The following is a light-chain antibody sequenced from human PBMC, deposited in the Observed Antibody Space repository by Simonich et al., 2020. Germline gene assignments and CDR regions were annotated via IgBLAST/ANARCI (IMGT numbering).Light chain of an antibody. J-gene: IGKJ1*01. Sequence: AIRMTQSPSSVSASTGERVSITCRATQGISSYLAWYQQKPGKSPKHLIYAASTLPGGVPSRFSGSGSGTDFTLTISCLQSEDFATYYCQQYYSYSWTFGQGTKVEIK. CDR3: QQYYSYSWT. V-gene: IGKV1-8*01. CDR2: AAS. CDR1: QGISSY.